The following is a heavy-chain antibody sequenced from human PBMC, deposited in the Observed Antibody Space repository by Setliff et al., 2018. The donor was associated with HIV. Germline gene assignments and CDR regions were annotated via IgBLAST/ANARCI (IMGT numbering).Heavy chain of an antibody. CDR2: IKSKTDGGTT. Sequence: KPGGSLRLSCAASGFTFSNAWMSWVRQAPGKGLEWVGRIKSKTDGGTTDYAAPVKGGFTISRDDSKNTLYLQMNSLKTEDTAVYYCTTAGAVVAATLRGFDYWGQGTLVTVSS. V-gene: IGHV3-15*01. D-gene: IGHD2-15*01. CDR3: TTAGAVVAATLRGFDY. CDR1: GFTFSNAW. J-gene: IGHJ4*02.